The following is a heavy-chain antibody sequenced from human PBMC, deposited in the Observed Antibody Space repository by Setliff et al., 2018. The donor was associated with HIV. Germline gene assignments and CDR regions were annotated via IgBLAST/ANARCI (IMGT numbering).Heavy chain of an antibody. Sequence: PSETLSLTCAIYGGSFRGYFWIWIRQPPGKGLEWIGEINHRGSTNYNSSLKSRVTIGVDTSKNQFSLNLSAVTAADTAVYYCARGSVFWDRGNHYQYMDVWATGTMVTVSS. D-gene: IGHD3-10*01. CDR2: INHRGST. CDR3: ARGSVFWDRGNHYQYMDV. J-gene: IGHJ6*03. V-gene: IGHV4-34*01. CDR1: GGSFRGYF.